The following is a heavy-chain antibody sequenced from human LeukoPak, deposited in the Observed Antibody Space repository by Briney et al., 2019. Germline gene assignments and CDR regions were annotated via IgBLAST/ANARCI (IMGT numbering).Heavy chain of an antibody. J-gene: IGHJ4*02. CDR2: IYYSGST. Sequence: SETLSLTCIVSGGSISSSSYYWGWIRQPPGKGLEWIGSIYYSGSTYYNPSLKSRVTISVDTSKNQFSLKPSSVTAADTAVYYCARLEGALYTYYYDSSGYYSDYWGQGTLVTVSS. CDR1: GGSISSSSYY. CDR3: ARLEGALYTYYYDSSGYYSDY. V-gene: IGHV4-39*01. D-gene: IGHD3-22*01.